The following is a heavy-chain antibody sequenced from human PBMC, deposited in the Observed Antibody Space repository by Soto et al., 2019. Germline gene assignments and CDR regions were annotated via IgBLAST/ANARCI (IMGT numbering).Heavy chain of an antibody. D-gene: IGHD1-1*01. CDR2: ISYDGSNK. CDR3: ASPRLSSDGTTPIYY. CDR1: GFTFSSYA. Sequence: QVQLVESGGGVVQPGRSLRLSCAASGFTFSSYAMHWVRQAPGKGLEWVAVISYDGSNKYYADSVKGRFTISRDNSKNTLYLQMNSLRAEDTAVYYCASPRLSSDGTTPIYYWGQGTLVTVSS. J-gene: IGHJ4*02. V-gene: IGHV3-30-3*01.